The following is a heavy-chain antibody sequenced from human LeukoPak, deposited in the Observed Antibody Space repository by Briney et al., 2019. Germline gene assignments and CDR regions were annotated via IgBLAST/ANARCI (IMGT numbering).Heavy chain of an antibody. CDR2: FNWDGGRT. CDR1: GFTFDDYG. V-gene: IGHV3-20*04. D-gene: IGHD3-10*01. CDR3: ARGSGSYYDLSFDF. Sequence: GGSLRLSCAASGFTFDDYGMRRVRQAPGPGLESVSGFNWDGGRTGYADSVKGRFTISRDNAKNSLYLQMNGLRADDTALYYCARGSGSYYDLSFDFWGQGTLVTVSS. J-gene: IGHJ4*02.